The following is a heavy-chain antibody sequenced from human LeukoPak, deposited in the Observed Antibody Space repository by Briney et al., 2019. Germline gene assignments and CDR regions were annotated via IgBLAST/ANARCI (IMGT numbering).Heavy chain of an antibody. Sequence: GESLKISCKGSGYSFTSYWIGWVRQMPGKGLEWMGIIYPGDSDTRYSPSFQGQVTISADKSISTAYLQWSSLKASDTAMYYCARQSRSSTSCYSSGMDVWGQGTTVTVSS. CDR2: IYPGDSDT. CDR3: ARQSRSSTSCYSSGMDV. J-gene: IGHJ6*02. V-gene: IGHV5-51*01. D-gene: IGHD2-2*01. CDR1: GYSFTSYW.